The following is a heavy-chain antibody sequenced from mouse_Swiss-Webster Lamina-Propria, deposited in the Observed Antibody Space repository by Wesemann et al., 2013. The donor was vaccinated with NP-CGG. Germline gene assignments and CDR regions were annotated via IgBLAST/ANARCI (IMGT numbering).Heavy chain of an antibody. CDR1: GFNIKDTY. J-gene: IGHJ1*01. CDR3: YGNYRYWYFDV. V-gene: IGHV14-3*02. CDR2: IDPANGNT. Sequence: GAELVKPGASVKLSCTASGFNIKDTYMHWVKQRPEQGLEWIGRIDPANGNTKYDPKFQGKATITADTSSNTAYLQLSSLTSEDTAVYYCYGNYRYWYFDVWGAGTTVTVSS. D-gene: IGHD2-1*01.